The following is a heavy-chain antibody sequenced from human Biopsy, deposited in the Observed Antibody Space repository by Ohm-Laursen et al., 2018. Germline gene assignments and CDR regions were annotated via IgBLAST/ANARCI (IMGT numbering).Heavy chain of an antibody. J-gene: IGHJ6*02. CDR2: IYYSGST. V-gene: IGHV4-59*01. CDR1: GGSISSDY. CDR3: ARATNSTGWPYYYFYGMDV. Sequence: ETLSLTCTVSGGSISSDYWSWIRQTPGKGLEWIGYIYYSGSTNYNPSLKSRVTISVDTSKNQFSLRLNSVTAADTAVYYWARATNSTGWPYYYFYGMDVWGQGTTVTVSS. D-gene: IGHD2/OR15-2a*01.